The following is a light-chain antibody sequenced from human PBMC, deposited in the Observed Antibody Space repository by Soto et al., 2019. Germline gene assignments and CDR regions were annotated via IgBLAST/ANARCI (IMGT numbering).Light chain of an antibody. Sequence: EIVMTQSPATLSVSPGERATLSCRASQSVNDKLAWYQQKPGQAPRLLIYDASSRATGIPARFSGSGSGTEFTLTIRGLQSEDFAVYYCQHYNNWPPWTFGQGTKVEIK. CDR2: DAS. J-gene: IGKJ1*01. CDR3: QHYNNWPPWT. V-gene: IGKV3-15*01. CDR1: QSVNDK.